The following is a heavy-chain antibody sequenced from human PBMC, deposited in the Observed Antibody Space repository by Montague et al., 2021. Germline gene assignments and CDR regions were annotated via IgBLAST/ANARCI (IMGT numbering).Heavy chain of an antibody. CDR3: ARHRSRHHSMAFVASDHYFYMDV. V-gene: IGHV4-39*01. D-gene: IGHD2/OR15-2a*01. Sequence: SETLSLTCSVSGDSISSKGNFWGWIRQPPGKGLEWIGVLDYSGTTNYSPSLRSRVTISVDTSKSQFSLKVTAVTAADTAVYYCARHRSRHHSMAFVASDHYFYMDVWGTGTTVAVSS. CDR1: GDSISSKGNF. CDR2: LDYSGTT. J-gene: IGHJ6*03.